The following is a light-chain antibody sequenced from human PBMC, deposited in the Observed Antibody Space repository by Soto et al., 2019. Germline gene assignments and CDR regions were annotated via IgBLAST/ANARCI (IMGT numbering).Light chain of an antibody. CDR2: DAS. CDR1: QSVSRY. V-gene: IGKV3-11*01. CDR3: QQRTNWPLT. J-gene: IGKJ4*01. Sequence: EIVLTQSPATLSLSPGERATLSCRASQSVSRYLAWYQQRPGQAPRLLIYDASNRATGVPARFSGSGSGTDFTLNISSLAPEDCAVYYCQQRTNWPLTFGGGTKVEIK.